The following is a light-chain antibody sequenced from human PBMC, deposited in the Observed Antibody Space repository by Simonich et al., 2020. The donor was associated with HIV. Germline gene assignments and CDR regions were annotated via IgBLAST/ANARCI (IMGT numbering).Light chain of an antibody. J-gene: IGKJ2*03. CDR3: MQALQTPYS. Sequence: DIVMTQSPLSLPVTPGEPASISCRSSQSLLHSNGYNYLDWYLQKPGQSPQHLIYLGSNRASGVPDRFSGSASGTDFTLKISRVEAEDVGVYYCMQALQTPYSFGQGTKLEIK. V-gene: IGKV2-28*01. CDR1: QSLLHSNGYNY. CDR2: LGS.